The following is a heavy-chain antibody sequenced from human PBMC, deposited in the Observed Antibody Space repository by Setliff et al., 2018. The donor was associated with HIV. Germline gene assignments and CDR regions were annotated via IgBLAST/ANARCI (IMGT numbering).Heavy chain of an antibody. CDR3: ARGGAVSADFDS. CDR1: GGSISSYY. V-gene: IGHV4-59*12. D-gene: IGHD3-16*01. J-gene: IGHJ5*01. CDR2: IYYDGRT. Sequence: SETLSLTCTVSGGSISSYYWSWIRQPPGKGLEWIGYIYYDGRTFYKPSLKSRLHISVETSKNQFSLSLNSVTTADTAVYFCARGGAVSADFDSWGQGTLVTVSS.